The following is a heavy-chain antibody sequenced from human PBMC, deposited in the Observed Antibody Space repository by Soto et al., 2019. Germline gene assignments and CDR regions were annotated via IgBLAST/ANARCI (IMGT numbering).Heavy chain of an antibody. V-gene: IGHV3-23*01. CDR3: AKYVRGVGDAFDI. CDR1: GFTFSSYG. Sequence: GGSLRLSCAASGFTFSSYGMHWVRQAPGKGLEWVSAISGSGGSTYYADSVKGRFTISRDNSKNTLYLQMNSLRAEDTAVYYCAKYVRGVGDAFDIWGQGTMVTVSS. J-gene: IGHJ3*02. D-gene: IGHD3-10*01. CDR2: ISGSGGST.